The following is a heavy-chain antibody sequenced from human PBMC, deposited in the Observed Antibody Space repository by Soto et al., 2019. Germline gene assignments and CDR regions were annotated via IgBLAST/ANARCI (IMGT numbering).Heavy chain of an antibody. CDR3: ARVPLQQLEGNWFDP. V-gene: IGHV3-21*01. CDR1: GLTFSSYS. D-gene: IGHD6-13*01. Sequence: PGGSLRLSCAASGLTFSSYSMNWVRQAPGKGLEWVSSISSSSSYIYYADSVKGRFTISRDNAKNSLYLQMNSLRAEDTAVYYCARVPLQQLEGNWFDPWGQGNLVTVS. J-gene: IGHJ5*02. CDR2: ISSSSSYI.